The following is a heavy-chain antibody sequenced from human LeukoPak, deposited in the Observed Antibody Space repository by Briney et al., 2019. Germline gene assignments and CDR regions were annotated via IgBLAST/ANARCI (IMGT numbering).Heavy chain of an antibody. V-gene: IGHV1-69*01. CDR2: IIPIFGTA. CDR1: GGTFSSYA. J-gene: IGHJ4*02. Sequence: SVKVSYKASGGTFSSYAISWVRQAPGQGLEWMGGIIPIFGTANYAQKFQGRVTITADESTSTAYMELSSLRSEDTAVYYCARRGLSGLGELSFYYFDYWGQGTLVTVSS. CDR3: ARRGLSGLGELSFYYFDY. D-gene: IGHD3-16*02.